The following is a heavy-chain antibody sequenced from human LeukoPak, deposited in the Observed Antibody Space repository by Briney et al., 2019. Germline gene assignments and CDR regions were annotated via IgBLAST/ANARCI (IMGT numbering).Heavy chain of an antibody. CDR3: AREGREGYNYPALDF. CDR2: MKHDGIEK. CDR1: GFSFGSYW. J-gene: IGHJ4*02. D-gene: IGHD5-24*01. V-gene: IGHV3-7*05. Sequence: GGSLRLSCAASGFSFGSYWMTWVRQSPGKGLEWVANMKHDGIEKYYVDSVKGRFTISRDNTKNPLYLQMNSLRAEDTAVYYCAREGREGYNYPALDFWGQGILVTVSS.